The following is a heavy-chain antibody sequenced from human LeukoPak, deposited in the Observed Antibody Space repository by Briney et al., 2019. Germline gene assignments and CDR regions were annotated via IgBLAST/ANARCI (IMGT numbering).Heavy chain of an antibody. CDR1: GFTLRSYA. Sequence: PGGSLRLSCAASGFTLRSYAMSWVRQAPGKGLEWVSVISGSGGSTHYADSVKGRFTISRDNSKNTLYLQMNSLRAEDTAVYFCAKPTGRDSPPDYWGQGTLVTVSS. CDR2: ISGSGGST. CDR3: AKPTGRDSPPDY. J-gene: IGHJ4*02. V-gene: IGHV3-23*01. D-gene: IGHD2-21*01.